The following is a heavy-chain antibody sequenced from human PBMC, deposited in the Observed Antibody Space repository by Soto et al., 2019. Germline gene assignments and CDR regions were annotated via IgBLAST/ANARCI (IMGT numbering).Heavy chain of an antibody. Sequence: ASVKVSCKASGYTFTSYDINWVRQATGQGLEWMGWMNPNSGNTGYAQKFQGRVTMTRDTSTSTVYMELSSLRSEDTAVYYCTTDSYTTIIIVRFDYWGHGTLVTVSS. CDR3: TTDSYTTIIIVRFDY. D-gene: IGHD3-22*01. J-gene: IGHJ4*01. V-gene: IGHV1-8*01. CDR2: MNPNSGNT. CDR1: GYTFTSYD.